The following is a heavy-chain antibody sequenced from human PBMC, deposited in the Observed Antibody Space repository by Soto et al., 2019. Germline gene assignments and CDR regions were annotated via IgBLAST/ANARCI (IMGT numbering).Heavy chain of an antibody. V-gene: IGHV3-48*02. Sequence: GGSLRLSCIASGFTLSTYSMTWVRQAPGKGLEWLSYISKSSTTINYADSVKGRFTISRDNAKNSVYLEMSSLRDEDSAVYYCARDQPNFYYYGMDVWGPGTTVTVYS. CDR1: GFTLSTYS. CDR3: ARDQPNFYYYGMDV. CDR2: ISKSSTTI. J-gene: IGHJ6*02.